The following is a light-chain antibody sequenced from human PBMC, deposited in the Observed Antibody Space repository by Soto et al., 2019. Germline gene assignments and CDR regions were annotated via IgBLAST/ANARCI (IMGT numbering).Light chain of an antibody. J-gene: IGLJ3*02. CDR1: SSNIGTNT. CDR2: TNN. Sequence: QSVLTQPPSASGAPGQRVSIACSGGSSNIGTNTVNWYQQLPGTAPKLLIYTNNQRPSGVTDRFAGSKSGTSASLAISGLQSEDEADYYCAAWDDSLNGPMFGGGTKLTVL. CDR3: AAWDDSLNGPM. V-gene: IGLV1-44*01.